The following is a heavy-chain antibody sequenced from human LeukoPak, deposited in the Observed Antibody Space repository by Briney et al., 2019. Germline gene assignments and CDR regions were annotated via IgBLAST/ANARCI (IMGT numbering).Heavy chain of an antibody. CDR1: GGSISSYY. Sequence: PSETLSLTCIVSGGSISSYYWSWIRQPPGKGLEWIGYIYTSGSTNYNPSLKSRVTISVDTSKNQFSLKLSSVTAADTAVYYCARGSPLDDIVVVPAAIYAFDIWGQGTMVTVSS. CDR3: ARGSPLDDIVVVPAAIYAFDI. V-gene: IGHV4-4*09. D-gene: IGHD2-2*02. CDR2: IYTSGST. J-gene: IGHJ3*02.